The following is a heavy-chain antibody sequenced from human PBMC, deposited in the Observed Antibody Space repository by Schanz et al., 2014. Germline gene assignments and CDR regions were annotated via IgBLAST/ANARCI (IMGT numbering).Heavy chain of an antibody. V-gene: IGHV3-23*04. J-gene: IGHJ4*02. CDR3: VRDSFFAFDY. Sequence: EVQLVESGGGLVKPGGSLRLSCGVSGFTFTNYAMSWVRQAPGKGLEWVSAISGSGGSTYYADSVKGRFTMSRDNAKNSVFLQMNSLRAEDTAVYYCVRDSFFAFDYWGQGTLVTVSS. CDR1: GFTFTNYA. D-gene: IGHD3-3*01. CDR2: ISGSGGST.